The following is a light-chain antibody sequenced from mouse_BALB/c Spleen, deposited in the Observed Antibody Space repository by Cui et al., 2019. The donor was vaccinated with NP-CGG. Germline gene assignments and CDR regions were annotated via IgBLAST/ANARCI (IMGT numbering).Light chain of an antibody. V-gene: IGLV1*01. CDR2: GTN. CDR1: TGAGTNSNY. Sequence: QAVVTRESALTTSPGETVTLTCRSSTGAGTNSNYTNWVQEKPDHLFTGLIGGTNNRAPGVPARFSGSLIGDKAALTITGAQTEDEAIYFCALWYSNHWVFGGGTKLTVL. CDR3: ALWYSNHWV. J-gene: IGLJ1*01.